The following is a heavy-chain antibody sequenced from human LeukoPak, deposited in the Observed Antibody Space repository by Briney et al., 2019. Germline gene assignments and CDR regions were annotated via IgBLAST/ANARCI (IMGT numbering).Heavy chain of an antibody. CDR2: ISGSGGTT. Sequence: GGSLRLSCVAAGFTFSNYVMSWVRQAPGKGLEWVSSISGSGGTTYYGDSVKGRFTISRDNSRNTLYLQMNSLRAEDTAVYYCARDRGARGRGLAWGQGTQVTVSS. J-gene: IGHJ5*02. CDR3: ARDRGARGRGLA. D-gene: IGHD3-10*01. V-gene: IGHV3-23*01. CDR1: GFTFSNYV.